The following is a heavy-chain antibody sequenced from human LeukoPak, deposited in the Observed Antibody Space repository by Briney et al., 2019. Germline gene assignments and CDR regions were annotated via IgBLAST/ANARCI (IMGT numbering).Heavy chain of an antibody. CDR3: ARDRRYHYDVSATPTFWLDP. J-gene: IGHJ5*02. V-gene: IGHV1-69*13. D-gene: IGHD3-22*01. Sequence: SVKVSCKASGGTFSSYAISWVRQAPGQGLEWMGGIIPIFGTANYAQKFQGRVTITADESTSTAYMELSSLRSEDTAVYYCARDRRYHYDVSATPTFWLDPWGQGTLVTVSS. CDR1: GGTFSSYA. CDR2: IIPIFGTA.